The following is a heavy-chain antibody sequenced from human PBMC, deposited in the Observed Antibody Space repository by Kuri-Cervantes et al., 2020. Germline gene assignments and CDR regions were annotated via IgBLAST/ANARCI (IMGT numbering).Heavy chain of an antibody. Sequence: SQTLSLTCAISGDSVSSNSAAWNRIRQSPSRGLEWLGRTYYRSKWYNDYAVSVKSRITINPDTSKNQFSLQLNSVTPEDTAVYYCARGGIGFKAAFDYWGQGTLVTVSS. CDR1: GDSVSSNSAA. D-gene: IGHD3-16*02. V-gene: IGHV6-1*01. CDR2: TYYRSKWYN. CDR3: ARGGIGFKAAFDY. J-gene: IGHJ4*02.